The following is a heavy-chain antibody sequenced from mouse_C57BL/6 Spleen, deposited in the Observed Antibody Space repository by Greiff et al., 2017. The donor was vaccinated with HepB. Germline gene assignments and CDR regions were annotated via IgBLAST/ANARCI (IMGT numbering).Heavy chain of an antibody. CDR3: ARGRYSDV. J-gene: IGHJ1*03. CDR1: GYTFTSYW. Sequence: QVQLKESGAELVKPGASVKLSCKASGYTFTSYWMQWVKQRPGQGLEWIGEIDPSDSYTNYNQKFKGKATLTVDTSSSTAYMQRSSLTSEDSAVYYCARGRYSDVWGTGTTVTVSS. V-gene: IGHV1-50*01. CDR2: IDPSDSYT.